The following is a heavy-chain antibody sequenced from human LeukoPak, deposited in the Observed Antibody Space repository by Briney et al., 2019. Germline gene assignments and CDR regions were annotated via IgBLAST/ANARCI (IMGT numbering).Heavy chain of an antibody. CDR2: ISYDGSNK. CDR3: ARAEGYCSSTSCYDEGWFDP. J-gene: IGHJ5*02. D-gene: IGHD2-2*01. CDR1: GFTFSSYA. V-gene: IGHV3-30*01. Sequence: GGSLRLSCAASGFTFSSYAMHWVRQAPGKGLEWVAVISYDGSNKYYADSVKGRFTISRDNSKNTLYLQMNSLRAEDTAVYYCARAEGYCSSTSCYDEGWFDPWGQGTLVTVFS.